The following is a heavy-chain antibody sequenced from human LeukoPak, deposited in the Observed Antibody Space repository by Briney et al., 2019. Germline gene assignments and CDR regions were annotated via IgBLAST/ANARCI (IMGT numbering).Heavy chain of an antibody. D-gene: IGHD2-15*01. CDR2: ISWNSGSI. Sequence: GGSLRLSCAASGFTFSSYWMSWVRQAPGKGLEWVSGISWNSGSIGYADSVKGRFTISRDNAKNSLYLQMNSLRAEDTALYYCAKDRTAGYYYGMDVWGQGTTVTVSS. CDR1: GFTFSSYW. J-gene: IGHJ6*02. V-gene: IGHV3-9*01. CDR3: AKDRTAGYYYGMDV.